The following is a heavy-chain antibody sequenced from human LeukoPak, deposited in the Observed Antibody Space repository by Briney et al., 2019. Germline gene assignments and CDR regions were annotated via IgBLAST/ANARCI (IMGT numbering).Heavy chain of an antibody. V-gene: IGHV4-30-4*01. D-gene: IGHD5-24*01. CDR3: AAPPAEMATMVFDY. CDR1: GGSISSGDYY. Sequence: PSETLSLTCTVSGGSISSGDYYWSWLRQPPGKGLEWIGYIYYSGSTYYNPSLKSRVTISVDTSKNQFSLKLSSVTAADTAVYYCAAPPAEMATMVFDYWGQGTLVTVSS. J-gene: IGHJ4*02. CDR2: IYYSGST.